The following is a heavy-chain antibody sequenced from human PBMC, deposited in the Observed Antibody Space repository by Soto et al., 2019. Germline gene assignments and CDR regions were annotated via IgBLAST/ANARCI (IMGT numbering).Heavy chain of an antibody. V-gene: IGHV4-59*04. CDR1: GGSIISYY. CDR3: ARTTGRHLDF. CDR2: IDYSGTA. Sequence: AETLSLTYTVSGGSIISYYWSWVRQPPGKGLEWIGNIDYSGTANYNPSLGTRVTFPVDTSKNQFSLTLYSVTAADTAVYYCARTTGRHLDFWGQGILVTV. D-gene: IGHD4-4*01. J-gene: IGHJ4*02.